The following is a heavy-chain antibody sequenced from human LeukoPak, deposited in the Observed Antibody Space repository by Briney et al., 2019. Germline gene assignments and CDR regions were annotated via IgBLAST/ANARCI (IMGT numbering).Heavy chain of an antibody. D-gene: IGHD7-27*01. Sequence: GGSLRLSCAASGFTFSSYAMSWVRQAPGKGLEWVSAISGSGGSTYHADSVKGRFTISRDSSKNTLYLQMNSLRAEDTAVYYCAKDLSNWGSVYFDYWGQGTLVTVSS. V-gene: IGHV3-23*01. CDR1: GFTFSSYA. J-gene: IGHJ4*02. CDR3: AKDLSNWGSVYFDY. CDR2: ISGSGGST.